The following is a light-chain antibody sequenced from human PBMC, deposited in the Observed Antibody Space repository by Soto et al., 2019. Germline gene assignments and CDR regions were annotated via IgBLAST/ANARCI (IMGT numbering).Light chain of an antibody. CDR1: SSDIGGYDY. CDR2: EVT. V-gene: IGLV2-14*01. Sequence: QSALTQPASVSGSPGQSITISCTGTSSDIGGYDYVSWYQQYPGKAPKLIIYEVTNRPSGVSNRFSGSKSGNTASLTISGLQAEDEADYFCSSCTRFTTYVFGPGTKLTVL. CDR3: SSCTRFTTYV. J-gene: IGLJ1*01.